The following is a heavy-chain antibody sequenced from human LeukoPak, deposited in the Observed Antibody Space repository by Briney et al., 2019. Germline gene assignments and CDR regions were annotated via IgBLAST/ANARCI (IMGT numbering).Heavy chain of an antibody. J-gene: IGHJ4*02. V-gene: IGHV3-7*01. CDR2: IIKDGSDK. CDR3: TRELWPGDY. D-gene: IGHD3-16*01. Sequence: GGSLRLSCEASGLTFSDYWMGWVRQAPGKGLEWVANIIKDGSDKYYVDSVKGRFTTSRDNAKNSVYLQMSSLRVEDTAVYYCTRELWPGDYWGQGILVTVSS. CDR1: GLTFSDYW.